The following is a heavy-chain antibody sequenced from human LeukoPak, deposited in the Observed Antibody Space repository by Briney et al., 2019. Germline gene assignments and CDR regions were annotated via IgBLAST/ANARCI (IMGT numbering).Heavy chain of an antibody. Sequence: SETLSLTCTVSGGSISSGGYYWSWIRQPPGKGLEWIGYIYHSGSTYYNPPLKSRVTISVDRSKNQFSLKLSSVTAADTAVYYCARGLGGQNDYWGQGTLVTVSS. J-gene: IGHJ4*02. D-gene: IGHD2-15*01. CDR2: IYHSGST. V-gene: IGHV4-30-2*01. CDR3: ARGLGGQNDY. CDR1: GGSISSGGYY.